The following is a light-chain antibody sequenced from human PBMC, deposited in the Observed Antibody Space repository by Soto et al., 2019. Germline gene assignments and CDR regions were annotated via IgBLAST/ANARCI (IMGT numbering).Light chain of an antibody. Sequence: EIVLTQSPGTLSLSPGEGGTLSCRASQSISSSYLAWYQQKPGQSPRLLIYAASSRATGIPDRFSGSGSGTDFTLTISRLDPEDSAVYYCQLYRGSHIFSFGQGTKLEIK. V-gene: IGKV3-20*01. CDR3: QLYRGSHIFS. CDR1: QSISSSY. CDR2: AAS. J-gene: IGKJ2*01.